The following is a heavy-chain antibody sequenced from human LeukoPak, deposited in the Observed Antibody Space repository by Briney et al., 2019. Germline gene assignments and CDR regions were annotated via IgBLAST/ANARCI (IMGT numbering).Heavy chain of an antibody. J-gene: IGHJ6*03. V-gene: IGHV1-69*13. CDR2: IIPIFGTA. Sequence: ASVKVSCKASGGTFSSYAISWVRQAPGQGLEWMGGIIPIFGTANYAQKFQGRVTITADESTSAAYMELSSLRSEDTAVYYCARGGIVVVPAAIPDYYYMDVWGKGTTVTVSS. D-gene: IGHD2-2*02. CDR1: GGTFSSYA. CDR3: ARGGIVVVPAAIPDYYYMDV.